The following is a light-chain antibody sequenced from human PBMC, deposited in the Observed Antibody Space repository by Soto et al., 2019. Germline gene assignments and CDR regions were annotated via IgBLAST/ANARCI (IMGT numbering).Light chain of an antibody. CDR3: QQYNNWPPIT. J-gene: IGKJ5*01. Sequence: EIVMPKSPATMSVSAGERAPLSCRARQSVRSNLAWYQQKPGQAPRLLIYDASTRATGIPARFSGSGSGTEFILTISSLQSEDLGVYYCQQYNNWPPITVGQGTRLEIK. CDR1: QSVRSN. CDR2: DAS. V-gene: IGKV3D-15*01.